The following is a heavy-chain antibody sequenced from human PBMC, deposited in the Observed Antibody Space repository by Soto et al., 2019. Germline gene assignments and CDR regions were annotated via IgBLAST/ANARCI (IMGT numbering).Heavy chain of an antibody. J-gene: IGHJ6*03. CDR2: IYYSGST. Sequence: SETLSLTCTVSGGSISSYYWSWIRQPPGKGLEWIGYIYYSGSTNYNPSLKSRVTISVDTSKNQFSLKLSSVTAADTAVYYCARHRPTGMYYYYYYMDVWGKGTTVTVSS. V-gene: IGHV4-59*08. D-gene: IGHD1-1*01. CDR1: GGSISSYY. CDR3: ARHRPTGMYYYYYYMDV.